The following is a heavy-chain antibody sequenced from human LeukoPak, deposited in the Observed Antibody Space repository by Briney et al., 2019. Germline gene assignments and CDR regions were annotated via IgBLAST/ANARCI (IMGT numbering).Heavy chain of an antibody. Sequence: SGPTLVKPTQTLTLTCTFSGFSLSTSGMGVGWIRQPPGKALECLALIYWNDDKRYSPSLKSRLTITKDTSKNQVVLTMTNMDPVDTATYYCARGPSRYCSGGSCLGDLDYWGQGTLVTVSS. CDR2: IYWNDDK. J-gene: IGHJ4*02. CDR1: GFSLSTSGMG. CDR3: ARGPSRYCSGGSCLGDLDY. D-gene: IGHD2-15*01. V-gene: IGHV2-5*01.